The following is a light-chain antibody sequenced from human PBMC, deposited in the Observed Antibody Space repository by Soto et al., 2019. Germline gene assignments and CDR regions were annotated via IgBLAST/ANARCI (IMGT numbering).Light chain of an antibody. J-gene: IGKJ1*01. CDR3: QQYSSSPGA. Sequence: EIVMTQSPDTVSVSPGERATLSCRASHSIRSNLAWYQQRPGKAPRLLMYGASTWAGGIPDRFSGRGSGTDFTLTISRLEPDDFAVYYCQQYSSSPGAFGQGTKVDI. CDR2: GAS. CDR1: HSIRSN. V-gene: IGKV3-20*01.